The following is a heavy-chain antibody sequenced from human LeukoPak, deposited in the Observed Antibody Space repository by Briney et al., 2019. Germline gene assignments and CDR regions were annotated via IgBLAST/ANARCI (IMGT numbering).Heavy chain of an antibody. CDR1: GFTFSSYW. V-gene: IGHV3-7*03. D-gene: IGHD3-10*01. CDR2: IKQDGSEK. J-gene: IGHJ4*02. CDR3: AKDTGYYGSGSYYTSFDY. Sequence: GGSLRLSCAASGFTFSSYWMSWVRQAPGKGLEWVANIKQDGSEKYYVDSVKGRFTISRDNAKNSLYLQMNSLRAEDTALYYCAKDTGYYGSGSYYTSFDYWGQGTLVTVSS.